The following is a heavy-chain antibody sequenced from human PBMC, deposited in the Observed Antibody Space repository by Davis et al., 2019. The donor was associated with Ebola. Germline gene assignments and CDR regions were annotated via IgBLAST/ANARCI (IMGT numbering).Heavy chain of an antibody. V-gene: IGHV3-30*04. CDR3: ARAGFDEVLDY. J-gene: IGHJ4*02. CDR2: VSHSERER. CDR1: GFIFRNYA. Sequence: GESLEISCAASGFIFRNYAMHWVRQAPGKGLEWVAVVSHSERERFYADSVKGRFTISRDNSENTLYLQMNSLTADDTSVYYCARAGFDEVLDYWGQGTPVTVSS. D-gene: IGHD3-3*01.